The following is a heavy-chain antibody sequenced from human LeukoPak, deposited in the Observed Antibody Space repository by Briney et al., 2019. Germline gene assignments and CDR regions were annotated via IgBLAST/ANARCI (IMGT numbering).Heavy chain of an antibody. CDR2: IYYSGST. Sequence: SETLSLTCTVSGGSISSYYWSWVRQPPGKGLEWIGYIYYSGSTNYNPSLKSRVTISVDTSKNQFSLKLSSVTAADTAVYYCARGRDSSGYYYVDYWGQGTLVTVFS. J-gene: IGHJ4*02. CDR1: GGSISSYY. V-gene: IGHV4-59*01. CDR3: ARGRDSSGYYYVDY. D-gene: IGHD3-22*01.